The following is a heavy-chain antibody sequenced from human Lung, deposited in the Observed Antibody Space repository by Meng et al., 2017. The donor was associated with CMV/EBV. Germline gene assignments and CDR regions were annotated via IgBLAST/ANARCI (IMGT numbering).Heavy chain of an antibody. V-gene: IGHV2-5*02. J-gene: IGHJ4*02. D-gene: IGHD4-17*01. CDR2: IYWDDDK. CDR3: AHTPDGSYGDYPFDY. Sequence: FLLSTSGVGVGWIRQPPGKALEWLALIYWDDDKRYSPSLKSRLTITKDTSKNQVVLTMTNMDPVDTATYYCAHTPDGSYGDYPFDYWGQGTLVTVSS. CDR1: FLLSTSGVG.